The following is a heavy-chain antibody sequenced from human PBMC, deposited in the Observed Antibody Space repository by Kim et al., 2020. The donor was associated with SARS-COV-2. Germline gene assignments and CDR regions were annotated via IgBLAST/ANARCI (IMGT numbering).Heavy chain of an antibody. J-gene: IGHJ4*02. Sequence: GGSLRLSCAASGFTFSSYSMNWVRQAPGKGLEWVSSISSSSSYIYYADSVKGRFTISRDNAKNSLYLQMNSLRAEDTAVYYCARGGLLWFGELLCWGQGTLVTVSS. D-gene: IGHD3-10*01. CDR2: ISSSSSYI. V-gene: IGHV3-21*01. CDR1: GFTFSSYS. CDR3: ARGGLLWFGELLC.